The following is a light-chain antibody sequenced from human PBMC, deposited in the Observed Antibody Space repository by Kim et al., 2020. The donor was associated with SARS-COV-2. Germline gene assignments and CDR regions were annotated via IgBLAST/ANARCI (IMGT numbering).Light chain of an antibody. V-gene: IGLV6-57*01. Sequence: NFMLTQSHSVSESPGKTVIISCTRSSGSIASDFVQWFQQHPGSSPTTVIYEDHKRPSGVPDRFSGSVDTSSNSASLTISGLRAEDEADYYCQSYNDNDWVFGGGTQLTVL. CDR3: QSYNDNDWV. CDR1: SGSIASDF. J-gene: IGLJ3*02. CDR2: EDH.